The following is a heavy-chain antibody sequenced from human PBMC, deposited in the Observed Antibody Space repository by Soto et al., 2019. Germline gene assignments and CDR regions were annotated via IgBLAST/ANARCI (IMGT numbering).Heavy chain of an antibody. CDR1: GASIGSGDYY. D-gene: IGHD3-22*01. CDR3: ASIYDSSGYYYGNNWFDP. CDR2: IYYSGGT. J-gene: IGHJ5*02. V-gene: IGHV4-31*02. Sequence: SETLSLTCTVSGASIGSGDYYWSWIRQHPGKGLEWIGYIYYSGGTYYNPSLKRRVTISVDTSKNQFSLELSSVPAADTAVYYCASIYDSSGYYYGNNWFDPWGQGTLVTVSS.